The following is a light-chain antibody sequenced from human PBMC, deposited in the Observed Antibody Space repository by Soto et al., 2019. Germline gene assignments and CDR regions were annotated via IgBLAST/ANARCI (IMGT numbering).Light chain of an antibody. CDR3: QQYDNWPPIT. CDR1: QSINND. J-gene: IGKJ5*01. CDR2: GAS. V-gene: IGKV3-15*01. Sequence: EVVMTQSPATPSVSPGERATLSCRASQSINNDLAWYQHKPGQAPRLLIYGASTRAIGVPARFSGSGSGTEFTLTIDSLQSDDFAVYYCQQYDNWPPITFGQGTRLEIK.